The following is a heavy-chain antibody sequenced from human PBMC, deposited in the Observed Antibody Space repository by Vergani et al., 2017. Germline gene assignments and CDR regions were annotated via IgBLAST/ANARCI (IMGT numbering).Heavy chain of an antibody. J-gene: IGHJ3*02. CDR3: ASQDFSSGWSFGAFDI. CDR2: IYTSGSA. CDR1: GGSISSGSYY. Sequence: QVQLQESGPGLVKPSQTLSLTCTVSGGSISSGSYYWSWIRQPAGKGLEWIVRIYTSGSANYNPSLKSRVTISVDTSKNQFSLKLSAVTAADTAVYYCASQDFSSGWSFGAFDIWGQGTMVTVSS. V-gene: IGHV4-61*02. D-gene: IGHD6-19*01.